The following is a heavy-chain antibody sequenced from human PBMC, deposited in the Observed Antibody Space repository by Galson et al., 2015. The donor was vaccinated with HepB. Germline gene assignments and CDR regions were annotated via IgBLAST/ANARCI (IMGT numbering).Heavy chain of an antibody. Sequence: SVKVSCKASGYTFTSYAMHWVRQAPGQRLEWMGWINAGNGNTKYSQKFQGRVTITRDTSASTAYMELSSLRSEDTAVYYCARGPLRYSSSWLTFDYWGQGTLVTVSS. J-gene: IGHJ4*02. V-gene: IGHV1-3*01. D-gene: IGHD6-13*01. CDR3: ARGPLRYSSSWLTFDY. CDR1: GYTFTSYA. CDR2: INAGNGNT.